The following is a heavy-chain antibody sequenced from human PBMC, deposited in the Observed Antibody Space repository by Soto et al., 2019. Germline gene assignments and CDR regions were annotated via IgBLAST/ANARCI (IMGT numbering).Heavy chain of an antibody. CDR1: GYSFTSYW. Sequence: PGESLKISCKGSGYSFTSYWIGWVRQMPGKGLEWMGSIYPGESDTKNNPTFQGQVTISADKSISTAYLQWSSLKASDTAMYYCATTGSGSYPYPYGMDVWGQGTTVTVSS. J-gene: IGHJ6*02. D-gene: IGHD3-10*01. CDR2: IYPGESDT. CDR3: ATTGSGSYPYPYGMDV. V-gene: IGHV5-51*01.